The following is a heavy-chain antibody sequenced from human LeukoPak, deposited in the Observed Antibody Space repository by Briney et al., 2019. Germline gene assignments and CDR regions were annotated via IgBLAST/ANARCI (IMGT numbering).Heavy chain of an antibody. J-gene: IGHJ6*03. V-gene: IGHV1-69*06. Sequence: GASVKVSCKASGGTFSSYAISWVRQAPGQGLEWMGGIIPIFGTANYAQKFQGRVTITADKSTSTAYMEPSSLRSEDTAVYYCARDRGLHHPSYYYYYMDVWGKGTTVTVSS. CDR1: GGTFSSYA. D-gene: IGHD3-10*01. CDR3: ARDRGLHHPSYYYYYMDV. CDR2: IIPIFGTA.